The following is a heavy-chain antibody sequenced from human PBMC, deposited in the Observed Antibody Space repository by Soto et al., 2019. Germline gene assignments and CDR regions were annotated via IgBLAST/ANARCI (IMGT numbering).Heavy chain of an antibody. CDR3: ARANGDFDY. D-gene: IGHD2-8*01. J-gene: IGHJ4*02. Sequence: QVQLVQSGAEVKKPGASVKVSCKASGYTFTTYDINWVRQASGQGLEWMGWMNLNSGARGYAQKFQGRVTMTRDTSKSKAYMELSSLRSDDTAMYYCARANGDFDYWGQGTLVTVSS. CDR2: MNLNSGAR. V-gene: IGHV1-8*01. CDR1: GYTFTTYD.